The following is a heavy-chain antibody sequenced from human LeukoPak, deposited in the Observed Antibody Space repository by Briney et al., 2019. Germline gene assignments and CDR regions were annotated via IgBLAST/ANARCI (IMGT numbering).Heavy chain of an antibody. Sequence: PGGSLRLSCAASGFTFSSYAMSWVRQAPGKGLEWVSAISAGGISTYYADSVKGRFTISRDNAKNSLYLQMNSLRAEDTAVYYCARDLDEFGELSATTGGMDVWGKGTTVTVSS. CDR3: ARDLDEFGELSATTGGMDV. CDR1: GFTFSSYA. CDR2: ISAGGIST. V-gene: IGHV3-23*01. J-gene: IGHJ6*03. D-gene: IGHD3-10*01.